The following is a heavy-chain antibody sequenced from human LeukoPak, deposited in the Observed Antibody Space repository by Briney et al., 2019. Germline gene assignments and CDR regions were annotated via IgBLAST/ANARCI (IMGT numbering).Heavy chain of an antibody. V-gene: IGHV1-2*02. Sequence: GASVKVSCKASGYTFTGYYMHWVRQAPGQGLEWMGWINPNSGGTNYAQKFQGRVTMTRDTSISTAYMELSRLRSDDTAVYHCARENDSRGYTSFYYYGRDVWGKGTTVTVSS. CDR2: INPNSGGT. D-gene: IGHD3-22*01. J-gene: IGHJ6*04. CDR1: GYTFTGYY. CDR3: ARENDSRGYTSFYYYGRDV.